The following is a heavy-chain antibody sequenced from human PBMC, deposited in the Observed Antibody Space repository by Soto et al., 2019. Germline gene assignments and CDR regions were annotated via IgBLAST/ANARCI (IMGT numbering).Heavy chain of an antibody. V-gene: IGHV4-59*08. J-gene: IGHJ6*03. D-gene: IGHD5-18*01. CDR3: ASLKLSSYYYYYMDV. Sequence: PSETLSLTCTVSGGSISSYYWSWIRQPPGKGLEWIGYIYYSGSTNYNPSLKSRVTISVDTSKNQFSLKLSSVTAADTAVYYCASLKLSSYYYYYMDVWGKGTTVTVSS. CDR2: IYYSGST. CDR1: GGSISSYY.